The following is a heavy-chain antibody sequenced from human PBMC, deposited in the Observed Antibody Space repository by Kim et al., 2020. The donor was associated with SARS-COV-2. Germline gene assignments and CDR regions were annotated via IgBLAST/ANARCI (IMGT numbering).Heavy chain of an antibody. CDR1: GFTFDDYP. J-gene: IGHJ4*02. CDR2: ISWNSVII. Sequence: GGSLRLSCAASGFTFDDYPMYWVRQTPGKGLEWVSRISWNSVIIAYADSVKGRSTVSRDNAKNSLYLQMTSLRTDDTAFYYCAKGDYNKYDALDYWGQGTLVTVSS. V-gene: IGHV3-9*01. CDR3: AKGDYNKYDALDY. D-gene: IGHD4-4*01.